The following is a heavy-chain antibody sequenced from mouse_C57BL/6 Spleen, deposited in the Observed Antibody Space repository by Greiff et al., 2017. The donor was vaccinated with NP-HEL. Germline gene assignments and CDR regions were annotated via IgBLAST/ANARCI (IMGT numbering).Heavy chain of an antibody. V-gene: IGHV1-55*01. CDR1: GYTFTSYW. Sequence: QVQLKQPGAELVKPGASVKMSCKASGYTFTSYWITWVKQRPGQGLEWIGDIYPGSGSTNYNEKFKSKATLTVDTSSSTAYMQLKSLTSEDSAVYYCAPYSNDYYAMDYWGQGTSVTVSS. CDR3: APYSNDYYAMDY. J-gene: IGHJ4*01. D-gene: IGHD2-5*01. CDR2: IYPGSGST.